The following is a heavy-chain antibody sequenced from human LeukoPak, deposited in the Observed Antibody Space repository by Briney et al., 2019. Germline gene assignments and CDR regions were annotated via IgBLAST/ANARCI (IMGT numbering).Heavy chain of an antibody. CDR2: INPNSGGT. CDR1: GHTFTGYY. CDR3: ARHRLNWGYFDY. D-gene: IGHD7-27*01. V-gene: IGHV1-2*02. J-gene: IGHJ4*02. Sequence: ASVKVSCKASGHTFTGYYMHWVRQAPGQGLEWMGWINPNSGGTNYAQKFQGRVTMTRDTSISTAYMELSRLRSDDTAVYYCARHRLNWGYFDYWGQGTLVTVSS.